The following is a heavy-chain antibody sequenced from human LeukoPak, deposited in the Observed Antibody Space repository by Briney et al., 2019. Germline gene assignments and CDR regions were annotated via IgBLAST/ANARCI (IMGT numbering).Heavy chain of an antibody. CDR1: RFTFSSSS. D-gene: IGHD1-26*01. CDR2: ISNTSSYI. J-gene: IGHJ6*03. CDR3: ARDPYSGSYGNYYYYFMDV. Sequence: GGSLRLSCAASRFTFSSSSMNWVRQAPGKGLEWVSSISNTSSYIYYADSVKGRFTISRDNAKNSLYLQMNSLRAGDTAVYYCARDPYSGSYGNYYYYFMDVWGKGTTVTISS. V-gene: IGHV3-21*01.